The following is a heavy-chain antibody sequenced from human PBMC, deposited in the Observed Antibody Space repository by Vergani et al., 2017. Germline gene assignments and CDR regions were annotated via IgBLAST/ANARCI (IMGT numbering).Heavy chain of an antibody. D-gene: IGHD6-6*01. CDR1: GFTFSTYA. J-gene: IGHJ4*02. V-gene: IGHV3-23*04. Sequence: EVQMVESGGGLVKPGGSLRLSCVASGFTFSTYAMTWVRQAPGKGLEWVSGISSSGGGTSYVDSVKGRFTISRDNSKNTLFLQMNSLRAEDTAVYYCAKDLVSSTSSLYFDYWGQGTLVTVPS. CDR3: AKDLVSSTSSLYFDY. CDR2: ISSSGGGT.